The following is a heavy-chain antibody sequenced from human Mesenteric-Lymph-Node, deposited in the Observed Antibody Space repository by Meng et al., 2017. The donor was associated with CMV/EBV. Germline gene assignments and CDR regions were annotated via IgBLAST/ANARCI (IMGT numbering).Heavy chain of an antibody. CDR3: ARGSDIPVNNY. CDR1: GGSFSGYY. V-gene: IGHV4-34*01. J-gene: IGHJ4*02. Sequence: QVQLQQWGAGLVKPSATLSLTCAVHGGSFSGYYWSWIRQPPGRGLEWIGEINHSGVPNYNPSLNSRVTITLDRSKNQFSLKLSFVTAEDTAVYYCARGSDIPVNNYWGQGTLVTVSS. D-gene: IGHD2-15*01. CDR2: INHSGVP.